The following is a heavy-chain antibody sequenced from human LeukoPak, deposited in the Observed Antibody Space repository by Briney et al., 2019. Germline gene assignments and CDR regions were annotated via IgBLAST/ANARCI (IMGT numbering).Heavy chain of an antibody. Sequence: GGSLRLSCAASGFTFTSYAMSWVRQAPGKGLEWVSGVSGSSGRTYYADSVKGRFTISRDNSKNKLYLQMNSLRAEDTALYYCAKDRVGAPNDAFDIWGQGTMVTVSS. CDR1: GFTFTSYA. CDR2: VSGSSGRT. V-gene: IGHV3-23*01. CDR3: AKDRVGAPNDAFDI. J-gene: IGHJ3*02. D-gene: IGHD1-26*01.